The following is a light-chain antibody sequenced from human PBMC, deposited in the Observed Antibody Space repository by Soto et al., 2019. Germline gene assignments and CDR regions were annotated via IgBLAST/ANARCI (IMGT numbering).Light chain of an antibody. J-gene: IGKJ3*01. V-gene: IGKV3-20*01. Sequence: VYPQSKGNLYMSQGQSATLSCRAIQSVSSSYLAWYQQKPGQAPRLLIYGASSRATGIPDRFSGSESGTDFTLTISRLEPEDFAVYYCQQYGSSPPSTFGPGTKVDIK. CDR3: QQYGSSPPST. CDR2: GAS. CDR1: QSVSSSY.